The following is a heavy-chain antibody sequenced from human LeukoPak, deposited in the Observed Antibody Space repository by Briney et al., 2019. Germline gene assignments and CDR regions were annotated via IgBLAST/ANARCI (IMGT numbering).Heavy chain of an antibody. J-gene: IGHJ4*02. CDR2: ISSSSSYI. D-gene: IGHD6-19*01. Sequence: GGSLRLSCAASGFTFGSYSMNWVRQAPGKGLEWVSSISSSSSYIYYADSVKGRFTISRDNAKNSLYLQMNSLRAEDTAVYYCARGGSSGWYYLDYWGQGTLVTVSS. CDR1: GFTFGSYS. CDR3: ARGGSSGWYYLDY. V-gene: IGHV3-21*01.